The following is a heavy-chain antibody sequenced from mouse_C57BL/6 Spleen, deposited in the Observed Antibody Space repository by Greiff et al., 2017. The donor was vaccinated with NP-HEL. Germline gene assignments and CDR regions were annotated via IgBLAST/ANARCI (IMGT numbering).Heavy chain of an antibody. CDR3: ARRRYYGTLYAMDY. CDR2: ISSGSSTI. J-gene: IGHJ4*01. V-gene: IGHV5-17*01. Sequence: EVQLVESGGGLVKPGGSLKLSCAASGFTFSAYGMHWVRQAPEKGLEWVAYISSGSSTIYYADTVKGRFTISRDNAKNTLFLQMTSLRSEDTAMYYCARRRYYGTLYAMDYWGQGTSVTVSS. CDR1: GFTFSAYG. D-gene: IGHD1-1*01.